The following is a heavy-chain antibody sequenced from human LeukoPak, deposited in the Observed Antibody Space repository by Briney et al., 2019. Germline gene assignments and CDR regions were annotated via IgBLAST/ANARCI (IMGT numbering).Heavy chain of an antibody. CDR3: ATLRQNGNTY. V-gene: IGHV1-46*01. J-gene: IGHJ4*02. D-gene: IGHD3-16*01. CDR1: GYTFTSYY. Sequence: ASVTVSCKASGYTFTSYYMHWVRQAPGQGLEWMGIINPSGGSTSYAQKFQGRVTMTRDTSTSTVYMELSSLRSEDTAVYYCATLRQNGNTYWGQGTLVTVSS. CDR2: INPSGGST.